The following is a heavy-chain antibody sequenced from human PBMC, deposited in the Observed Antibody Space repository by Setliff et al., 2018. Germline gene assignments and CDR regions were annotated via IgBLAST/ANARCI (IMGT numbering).Heavy chain of an antibody. Sequence: GASVKVSCKASGYTFAGYYMHWVRQAPGQGLEWMGWINPNSGGANYAQKFQGRVTMAWDASITTAYLDLSRLTSDDTASYYCAGVDVLTASPFWGLGTRVTVSS. D-gene: IGHD3-9*01. CDR2: INPNSGGA. V-gene: IGHV1-2*02. CDR1: GYTFAGYY. J-gene: IGHJ4*02. CDR3: AGVDVLTASPF.